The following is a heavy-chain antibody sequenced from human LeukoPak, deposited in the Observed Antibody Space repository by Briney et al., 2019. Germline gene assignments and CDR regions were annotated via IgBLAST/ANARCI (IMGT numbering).Heavy chain of an antibody. V-gene: IGHV4-39*07. D-gene: IGHD3-9*01. CDR3: ARALIDPFDY. CDR2: IYYSGST. CDR1: GGSISSSSYY. J-gene: IGHJ4*02. Sequence: SETLSLTCTVSGGSISSSSYYWGWIRQPPGKGLEWIGSIYYSGSTYYNPSLKSRVTISVDTSKNQFSLKLSSVTAADTAVYYCARALIDPFDYWGQGTLVTVSS.